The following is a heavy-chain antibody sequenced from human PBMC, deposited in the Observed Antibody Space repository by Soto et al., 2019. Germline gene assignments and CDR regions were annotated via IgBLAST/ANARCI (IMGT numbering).Heavy chain of an antibody. CDR3: VRDRNWQLDDC. Sequence: SGGSLRLSCAASGFAFNTYWMHWVRQAPGKGLAWVSRINGDGSSTNYADSVKGRFTISRDNAKDTLYLQMNSLRGEDTAVYYCVRDRNWQLDDCWGQGTLVTVSS. J-gene: IGHJ4*02. CDR2: INGDGSST. V-gene: IGHV3-74*01. CDR1: GFAFNTYW. D-gene: IGHD1-1*01.